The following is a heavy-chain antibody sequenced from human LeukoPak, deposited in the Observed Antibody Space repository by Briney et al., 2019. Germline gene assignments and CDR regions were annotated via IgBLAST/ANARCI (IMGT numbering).Heavy chain of an antibody. CDR1: GFTFSSYG. CDR3: AREESAYYREF. J-gene: IGHJ4*02. Sequence: PGGSLRLSCAASGFTFSSYGMHWVRQALGKGLEWVAVIYYDGSRRLYADSVKGRFTISRDDSKNTLFLEMNSLSAEDTAVYYCAREESAYYREFWGQGTLLTVSS. D-gene: IGHD3-3*01. V-gene: IGHV3-33*01. CDR2: IYYDGSRR.